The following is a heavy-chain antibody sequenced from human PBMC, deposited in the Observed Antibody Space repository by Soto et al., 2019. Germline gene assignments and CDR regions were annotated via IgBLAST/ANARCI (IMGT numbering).Heavy chain of an antibody. CDR2: IYSGGYT. D-gene: IGHD3-10*01. Sequence: EVQLVESGGGLIQPGGSLRLSCAVSGFTVSNNHMSWVRQAPGKGLEGVSVIYSGGYTAYGDSVKGRFTISRDNSKTTLYLQMNGLGPDGPAVFYWGTPPGGGGYWGQGTLVTVSS. CDR3: GTPPGGGGY. CDR1: GFTVSNNH. J-gene: IGHJ4*02. V-gene: IGHV3-53*01.